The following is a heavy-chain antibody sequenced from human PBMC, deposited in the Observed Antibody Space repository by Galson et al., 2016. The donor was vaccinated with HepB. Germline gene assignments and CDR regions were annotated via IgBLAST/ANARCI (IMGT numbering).Heavy chain of an antibody. V-gene: IGHV4-39*01. J-gene: IGHJ5*01. CDR1: GGAISSSSYS. CDR3: ARHRALSYFHDS. D-gene: IGHD3-9*01. CDR2: VYYSGAT. Sequence: ETLSLTCTVSGGAISSSSYSWDWIRQPPGEGPVWIGSVYYSGATYSNPSLKSRVSISVDTSKKQFSRKLNSVTAADTAVYYCARHRALSYFHDSWGQGILVSVSS.